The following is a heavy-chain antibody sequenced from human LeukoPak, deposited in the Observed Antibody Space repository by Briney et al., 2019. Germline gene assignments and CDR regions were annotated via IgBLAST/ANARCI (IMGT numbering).Heavy chain of an antibody. V-gene: IGHV4-38-2*01. J-gene: IGHJ4*02. Sequence: NSSETLSLTCAVSGYSISSGYYGGWIRQPPGKGLEWIGNINHSRSTYYNPSLKSRVTISVDTSKNQFSLKLSSVTAADTAVYYCARLPYHCSSSSCNPTGPDYWGQGTLVTVSS. CDR1: GYSISSGYY. CDR2: INHSRST. CDR3: ARLPYHCSSSSCNPTGPDY. D-gene: IGHD2-2*01.